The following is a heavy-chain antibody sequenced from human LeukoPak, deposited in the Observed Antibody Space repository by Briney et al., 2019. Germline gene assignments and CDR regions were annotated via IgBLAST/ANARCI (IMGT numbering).Heavy chain of an antibody. CDR3: ARRGLLASEYSSSSGVDY. CDR1: GGSFSGYY. V-gene: IGHV4-34*01. Sequence: PSETLSLTCAVYGGSFSGYYWSWIRQPPEKGLEWIGEINHSGSTNYNPSLKSRVTISVDTSKNQFSLKLSSVTAADTAVYYCARRGLLASEYSSSSGVDYWGQGTLVTVSS. J-gene: IGHJ4*02. D-gene: IGHD6-6*01. CDR2: INHSGST.